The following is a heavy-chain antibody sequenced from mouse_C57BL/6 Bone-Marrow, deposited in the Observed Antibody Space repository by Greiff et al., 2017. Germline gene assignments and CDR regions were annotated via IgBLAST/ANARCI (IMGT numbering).Heavy chain of an antibody. CDR3: ARDYLGFAY. J-gene: IGHJ3*01. CDR2: INYDGSST. CDR1: GFTFSDYY. V-gene: IGHV5-16*01. D-gene: IGHD5-1*01. Sequence: EVKLEESEGGLVRPGSSMKLSCTASGFTFSDYYMAWVRQVPEKGLEWVANINYDGSSTYYLDSLKSRFIISRDNAKNILYLQMSSLKSEDTATYYCARDYLGFAYWGQGTLVTVSA.